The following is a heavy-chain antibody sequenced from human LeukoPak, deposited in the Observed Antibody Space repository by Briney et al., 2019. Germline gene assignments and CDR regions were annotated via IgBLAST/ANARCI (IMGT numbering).Heavy chain of an antibody. CDR1: AFPFRNYA. D-gene: IGHD6-13*01. CDR2: IASDGNDK. J-gene: IGHJ4*02. V-gene: IGHV3-30*18. CDR3: AKDGAMPAAGYYFDY. Sequence: GGSLRLSCAASAFPFRNYAMHWLRQVPGKGLEWVAVIASDGNDKHLADSVKGRFTISRDNSRNTLFLQMNSLRTEDTAVYYCAKDGAMPAAGYYFDYWGQGTPVTVSS.